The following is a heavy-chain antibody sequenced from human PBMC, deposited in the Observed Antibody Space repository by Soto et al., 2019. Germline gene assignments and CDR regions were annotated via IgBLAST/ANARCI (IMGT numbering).Heavy chain of an antibody. D-gene: IGHD3-9*01. V-gene: IGHV4-39*01. CDR2: IYYSGST. J-gene: IGHJ3*01. CDR3: ARHAYYDILTAPNDAFDL. CDR1: GGSISSSSYY. Sequence: SETLSLTCTVSGGSISSSSYYWGWIRQPPGKGLEWIGSIYYSGSTYYNPSLKSRVTISVDTSKNQFSLKLSSVTAADTAVYYCARHAYYDILTAPNDAFDLWGQGTMVTVSS.